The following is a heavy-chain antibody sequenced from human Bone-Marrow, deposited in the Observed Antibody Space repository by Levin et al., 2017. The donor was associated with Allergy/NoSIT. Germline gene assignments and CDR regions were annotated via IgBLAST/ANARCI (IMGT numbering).Heavy chain of an antibody. CDR1: GFTFSNFA. Sequence: ASVKVSCSASGFTFSNFAMHWVRQAPGKGLEFVSAISSPGSSIYYADSVKGRFTISRDNSKNTLYLQMSSLRAEDTAVYYCVKDRKGYDFGSLDYWGQGTLVTVSS. J-gene: IGHJ4*02. D-gene: IGHD5-12*01. CDR3: VKDRKGYDFGSLDY. CDR2: ISSPGSSI. V-gene: IGHV3-64D*06.